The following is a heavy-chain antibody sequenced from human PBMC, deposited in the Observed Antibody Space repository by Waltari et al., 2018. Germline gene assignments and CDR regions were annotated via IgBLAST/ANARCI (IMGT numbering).Heavy chain of an antibody. J-gene: IGHJ4*02. D-gene: IGHD6-25*01. CDR3: ARDEERDY. CDR2: IYHSGRT. V-gene: IGHV4-38-2*02. Sequence: QVQLQESGPGLVKPSETLSLTCTVSGYSISIGYYWCCIRQPPGKGLEWIGSIYHSGRTYYNPALKSRVTISVDTSKNQFSLKLSSVTAADTAGYYCARDEERDYWGQGTLVTVSS. CDR1: GYSISIGYY.